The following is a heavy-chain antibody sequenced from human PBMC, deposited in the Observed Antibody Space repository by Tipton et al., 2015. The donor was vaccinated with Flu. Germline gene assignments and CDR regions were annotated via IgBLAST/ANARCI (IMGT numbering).Heavy chain of an antibody. CDR1: GDYISDYY. CDR2: IHHTGKT. CDR3: ARGNWGGAFDT. J-gene: IGHJ3*02. V-gene: IGHV4-59*01. Sequence: TLSLTCIVSGDYISDYYWNWSRQSPGGGLEWLGYIHHTGKTNQNPSLKSRLTVSVDTSRNQFSLTVNSVTAADTAVYFCARGNWGGAFDTWGQGTMVTVSS. D-gene: IGHD7-27*01.